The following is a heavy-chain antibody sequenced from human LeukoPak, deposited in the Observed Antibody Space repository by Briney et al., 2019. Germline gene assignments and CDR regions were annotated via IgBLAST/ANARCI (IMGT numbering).Heavy chain of an antibody. Sequence: SETLSLTCAVYGGSSSGYYWSWIRQPPGKGLEWIGEINHSGSTNYNPSLKSRVTISVDTSKNQFSLKLSSVTAADTAVYYCARGRGYSYGYRGDFDYWGQGTLVTVSS. J-gene: IGHJ4*02. CDR2: INHSGST. CDR1: GGSSSGYY. D-gene: IGHD5-18*01. V-gene: IGHV4-34*01. CDR3: ARGRGYSYGYRGDFDY.